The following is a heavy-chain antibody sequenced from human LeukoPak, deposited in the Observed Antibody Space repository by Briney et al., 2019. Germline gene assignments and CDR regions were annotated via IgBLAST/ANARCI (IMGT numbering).Heavy chain of an antibody. CDR1: GVSISSYY. Sequence: PSETLSLTCTVSGVSISSYYWSWIRQPPGKGLEWIGYVSNNGRTNYNPALKSRVTISVDTSKNKSSLKLSSVTAADTAVYYCERDGGSRGYDYELDYWRQRSLPTVSS. CDR3: ERDGGSRGYDYELDY. CDR2: VSNNGRT. V-gene: IGHV4-59*01. D-gene: IGHD5-12*01. J-gene: IGHJ4*01.